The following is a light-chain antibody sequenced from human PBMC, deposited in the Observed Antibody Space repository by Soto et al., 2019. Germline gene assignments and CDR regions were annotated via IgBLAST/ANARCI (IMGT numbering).Light chain of an antibody. V-gene: IGLV2-14*01. CDR2: DVS. CDR3: SSYTSSSTNV. J-gene: IGLJ1*01. CDR1: SSDVGGYNY. Sequence: QSVRTQPASVSGSPGQSITISCTGTSSDVGGYNYVSWYQQHPGKAPKLMIYDVSNRPSGVSNRFSGSKSGNTASLTISGLQVEDEADYYCSSYTSSSTNVFGPVTEVTVL.